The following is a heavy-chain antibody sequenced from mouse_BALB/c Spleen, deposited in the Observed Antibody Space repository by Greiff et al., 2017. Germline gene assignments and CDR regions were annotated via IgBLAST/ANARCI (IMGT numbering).Heavy chain of an antibody. CDR2: ISSGGSYT. CDR3: ARASMNAMDY. D-gene: IGHD2-10*02. V-gene: IGHV5-9-4*01. J-gene: IGHJ4*01. CDR1: GFSFSSYA. Sequence: EVQVVESGGGLVKPGGSLKLSCAASGFSFSSYAMSWVRQSPEKRLEWVAGISSGGSYTYYPDTVTGRFTISRDNAKNTLYLEMNSLKSEDTAMYYCARASMNAMDYWGQGTSVTVSA.